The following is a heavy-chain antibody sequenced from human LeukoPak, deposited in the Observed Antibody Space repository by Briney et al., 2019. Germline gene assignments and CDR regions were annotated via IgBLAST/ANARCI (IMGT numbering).Heavy chain of an antibody. D-gene: IGHD1-26*01. CDR3: AGDPYSGSYGDSYYYYMDV. CDR2: ISGSGGST. J-gene: IGHJ6*03. CDR1: RFTFSSYA. V-gene: IGHV3-23*01. Sequence: GGSLRLSCAASRFTFSSYAMSWVRQAPGKGLEWVSTISGSGGSTYYADSVKGRFTISRDNAKNSLYLQMNSLRAEDTAVYYCAGDPYSGSYGDSYYYYMDVWGKGTTVTISS.